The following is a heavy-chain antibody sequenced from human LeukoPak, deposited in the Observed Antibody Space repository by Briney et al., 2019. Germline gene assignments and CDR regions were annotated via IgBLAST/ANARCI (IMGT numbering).Heavy chain of an antibody. CDR2: TYYRSKWYN. Sequence: SQTLSLTCAISGDSVSSNSAAWDWIRQSPSRGLEWLGRTYYRSKWYNDYAVSVKSRITINPDTSKNQFSLQLNSVTPEDTAVYHCAKEGRGIAAAGFYYYYGMDVWGQGTTVTVSS. V-gene: IGHV6-1*01. D-gene: IGHD6-13*01. CDR3: AKEGRGIAAAGFYYYYGMDV. CDR1: GDSVSSNSAA. J-gene: IGHJ6*02.